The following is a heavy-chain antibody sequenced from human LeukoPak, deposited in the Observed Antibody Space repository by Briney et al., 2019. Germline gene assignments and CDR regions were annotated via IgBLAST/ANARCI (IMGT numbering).Heavy chain of an antibody. V-gene: IGHV3-23*01. CDR2: ISGNVENT. CDR3: ANQRGGY. CDR1: GFIVSSYA. J-gene: IGHJ4*02. D-gene: IGHD3-10*01. Sequence: PGGSLRLSCAASGFIVSSYAMSWVRQSPGKGLEWVSAISGNVENTYYADSVKGRFSISRDNSRNTVYLQMNSLRPEDTAVYYCANQRGGYWGQGTLVTVSS.